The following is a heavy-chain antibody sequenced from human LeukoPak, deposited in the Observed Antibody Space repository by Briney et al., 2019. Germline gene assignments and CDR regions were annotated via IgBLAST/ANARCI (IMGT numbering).Heavy chain of an antibody. Sequence: SETLSLTCAVYGGSFSGYYWSWIRQPPGKGLEWIGEINHSGSTNYNPSLKSRVTISVDTSKNQFSLKLSSVTAADTAVYYCARIAWDRSGYYYLDYWGQGTLVTVSS. CDR2: INHSGST. V-gene: IGHV4-34*01. D-gene: IGHD3-22*01. CDR3: ARIAWDRSGYYYLDY. J-gene: IGHJ4*02. CDR1: GGSFSGYY.